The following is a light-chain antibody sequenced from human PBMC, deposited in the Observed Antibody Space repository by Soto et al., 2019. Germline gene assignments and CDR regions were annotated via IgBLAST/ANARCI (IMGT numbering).Light chain of an antibody. V-gene: IGKV3-20*01. CDR3: QQYDNSIT. CDR2: ATS. Sequence: EIVLTQSPDTLSLSPGESATLSCRASQSVSSNYLAWYQHKPGQAPRLLIYATSTRATGIPDRFSGSGSGTDFTLTISRLEPEDFAVFYCQQYDNSITFGLGTRLEIE. CDR1: QSVSSNY. J-gene: IGKJ5*01.